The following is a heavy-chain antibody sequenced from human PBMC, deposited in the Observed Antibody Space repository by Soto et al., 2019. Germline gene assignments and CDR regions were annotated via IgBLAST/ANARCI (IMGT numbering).Heavy chain of an antibody. V-gene: IGHV1-18*04. D-gene: IGHD6-19*01. CDR2: ISPYNGDT. Sequence: QVQLVQSGAEVKRPGASVKVSCKASGYTFTTYGFNWVRQAPGQGLEWMGWISPYNGDTNYAQKFQGRVTITADESTSTSYMEVNNLRSEDTAVYYCAKVRYSSPMGYYYGMDVWGQGTTVTVSS. J-gene: IGHJ6*02. CDR3: AKVRYSSPMGYYYGMDV. CDR1: GYTFTTYG.